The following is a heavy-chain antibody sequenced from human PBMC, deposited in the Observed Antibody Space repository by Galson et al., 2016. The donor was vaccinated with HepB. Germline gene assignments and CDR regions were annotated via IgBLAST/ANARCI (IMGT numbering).Heavy chain of an antibody. V-gene: IGHV4-59*01. D-gene: IGHD7-27*01. CDR3: AREAIALPGSYFPY. J-gene: IGHJ4*02. CDR1: GSSMTYYY. CDR2: IYSSGAT. Sequence: SETLSLTCNVSGSSMTYYYWSWIRQAPEKGLECLGHIYSSGATTYNPSLKSRVTISLDTSKNQFFLKLNSVTAADTAVYFCAREAIALPGSYFPYWGQGILVTVSS.